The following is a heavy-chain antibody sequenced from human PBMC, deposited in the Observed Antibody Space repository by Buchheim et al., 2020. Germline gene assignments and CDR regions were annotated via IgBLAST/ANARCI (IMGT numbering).Heavy chain of an antibody. J-gene: IGHJ3*02. Sequence: QVQLQESGPGLVKPSETLSLTCTVSGGSISSYYWSWIRQPPGKGLEWIGYIYYSGSTNYNPSLKSRVTISVDTSKNQFSLKLSSVTAADTAVYYCARQFTMGTRGAFDIWGQGT. V-gene: IGHV4-59*08. D-gene: IGHD3-10*01. CDR3: ARQFTMGTRGAFDI. CDR1: GGSISSYY. CDR2: IYYSGST.